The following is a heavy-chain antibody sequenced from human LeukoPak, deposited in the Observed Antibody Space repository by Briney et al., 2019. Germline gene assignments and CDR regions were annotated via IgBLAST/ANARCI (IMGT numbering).Heavy chain of an antibody. V-gene: IGHV3-53*01. CDR2: IYSGGST. Sequence: GGSLRLSCAASGFTVSSNYMSWVRQAPGKGLEWVSVIYSGGSTYYADSAKGRFTISRDNSKNTLYLQMNSLRAEDTAVYYCARVGEYNWFDPWGQGTLVTVSS. CDR1: GFTVSSNY. J-gene: IGHJ5*02. CDR3: ARVGEYNWFDP. D-gene: IGHD3-10*01.